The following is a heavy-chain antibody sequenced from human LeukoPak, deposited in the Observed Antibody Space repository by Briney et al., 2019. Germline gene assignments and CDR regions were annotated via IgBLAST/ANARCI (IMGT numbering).Heavy chain of an antibody. CDR1: GFTFNIYS. Sequence: PGGSLRLSCAASGFTFNIYSMNWVRQAPGKGLEWVSYIGARGGTVYYADSVKGRFTISRDNAKNSVYLQMNSLRAEDTAVYYCARGSKYCGSSSCYDFDCWGQGTLVTVSS. J-gene: IGHJ4*02. CDR2: IGARGGTV. V-gene: IGHV3-48*01. D-gene: IGHD2-2*01. CDR3: ARGSKYCGSSSCYDFDC.